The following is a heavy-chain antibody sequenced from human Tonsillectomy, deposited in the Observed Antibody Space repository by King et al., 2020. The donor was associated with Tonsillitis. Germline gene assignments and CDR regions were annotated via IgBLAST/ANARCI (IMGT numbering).Heavy chain of an antibody. CDR3: ARVRLPWELLIVTDY. V-gene: IGHV3-30*04. D-gene: IGHD1-26*01. J-gene: IGHJ4*02. CDR2: ISYDGSNK. Sequence: VQLVESGGGVVQPGRSLRLSCAASGFTFSSYAMHWVRQAPGKGLEWVAVISYDGSNKYYADSVKGRFTISRDNSKNTLYLQMNSLRAEDTAVYYCARVRLPWELLIVTDYWGQGTLVTVSS. CDR1: GFTFSSYA.